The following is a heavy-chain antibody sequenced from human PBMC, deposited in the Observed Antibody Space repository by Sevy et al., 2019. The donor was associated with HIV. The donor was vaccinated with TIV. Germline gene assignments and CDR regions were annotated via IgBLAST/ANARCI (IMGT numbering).Heavy chain of an antibody. CDR1: GDTFITNA. J-gene: IGHJ2*01. V-gene: IGHV1-69*13. Sequence: ASVKVSCKASGDTFITNAISWVRQAPGQGLEWMGGIIPVFDTPNYARKLLGRVTITADESTTTVYMDLSSLRSEDTALYYCASTYYYGSGTFHWYFDLWGRGTLVTVSS. CDR3: ASTYYYGSGTFHWYFDL. CDR2: IIPVFDTP. D-gene: IGHD3-10*01.